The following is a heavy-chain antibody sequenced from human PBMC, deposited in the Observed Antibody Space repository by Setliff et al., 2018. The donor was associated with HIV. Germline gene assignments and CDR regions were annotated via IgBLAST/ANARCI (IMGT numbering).Heavy chain of an antibody. D-gene: IGHD2-15*01. CDR2: ISYDGSRI. Sequence: GGSLRLSCVASGFTFSTFAMHWVRQAPGKGLEWVSVISYDGSRIVYADSVKGRFTISRDDSKNTLFLQMSGLTAEDTAIYYCAKTLVVVASPLDFWGQGTLVTVSS. V-gene: IGHV3-30*07. J-gene: IGHJ4*02. CDR1: GFTFSTFA. CDR3: AKTLVVVASPLDF.